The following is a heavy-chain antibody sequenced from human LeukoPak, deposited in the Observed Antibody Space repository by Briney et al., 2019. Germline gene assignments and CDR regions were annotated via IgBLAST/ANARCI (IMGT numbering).Heavy chain of an antibody. D-gene: IGHD3-9*01. Sequence: ASVKVSCKASGGTFSSYAISWVRQAPGQGLEWMGGIMPIFGTANYAHKFQGRVTITADESTSTAYMELSSLRSEDTAVYYCARDELRYFDWFSSAANFDYWGQGTLVTVSS. V-gene: IGHV1-69*13. CDR1: GGTFSSYA. J-gene: IGHJ4*02. CDR2: IMPIFGTA. CDR3: ARDELRYFDWFSSAANFDY.